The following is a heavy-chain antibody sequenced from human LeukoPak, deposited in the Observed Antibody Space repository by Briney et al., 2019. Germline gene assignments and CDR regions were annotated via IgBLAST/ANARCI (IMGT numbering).Heavy chain of an antibody. V-gene: IGHV3-48*03. CDR1: GFTFSSYE. CDR3: ASLGVVAASIRSLFDP. D-gene: IGHD2-2*02. Sequence: PGGSLRLSCAASGFTFSSYEMNWVRQAPGKGLEWVSYISSSGSNIYYADSVKGRFTISRDNAKNSLYLQMNSLRAEDTAVYYCASLGVVAASIRSLFDPWGERTLVSVSS. CDR2: ISSSGSNI. J-gene: IGHJ5*02.